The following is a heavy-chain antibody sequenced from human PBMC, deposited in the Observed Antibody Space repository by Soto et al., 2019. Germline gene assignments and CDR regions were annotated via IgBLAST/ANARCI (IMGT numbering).Heavy chain of an antibody. CDR1: GGTFSSYA. CDR2: IIPIFGTA. V-gene: IGHV1-69*13. J-gene: IGHJ4*02. Sequence: GASVKVSCKASGGTFSSYAISWVRQAPGQGLEWMGGIIPIFGTANYAQKFQGRVTITADESTSTAYMELSSLRSEDTAVYYCAREQGMTTVPPVRVVSWGQGTLVTVSS. D-gene: IGHD4-17*01. CDR3: AREQGMTTVPPVRVVS.